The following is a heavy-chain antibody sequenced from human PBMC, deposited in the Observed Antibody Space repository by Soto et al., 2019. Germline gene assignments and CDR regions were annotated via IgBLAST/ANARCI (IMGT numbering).Heavy chain of an antibody. CDR2: ISHDGINK. CDR1: GFSFSSYA. J-gene: IGHJ5*02. V-gene: IGHV3-30-3*01. D-gene: IGHD6-19*01. CDR3: ARDRYSSDYFLKWFEP. Sequence: QVRLVESGGGVVQPGRSLRLSCTASGFSFSSYAMYWFRQPPGKGLEWVAVISHDGINKHYADSVKGRVTVSRDISNHSLDLQLSSLRGEDTAMYYCARDRYSSDYFLKWFEPWGQGTLVTVSS.